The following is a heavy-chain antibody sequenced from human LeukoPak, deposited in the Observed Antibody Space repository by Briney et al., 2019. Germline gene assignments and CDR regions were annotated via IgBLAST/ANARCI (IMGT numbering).Heavy chain of an antibody. CDR1: GYTFTGYY. Sequence: DSVKVSCKASGYTFTGYYMHWVRQAPGQGLEWMGWINPNSGGTNYAQKFQGRVTMTRDTSISTAYMELSRLRSDDTAVYYCARGGSVSHGYYYDSSGYYYFDYWGQGTLVTVSS. V-gene: IGHV1-2*02. CDR2: INPNSGGT. D-gene: IGHD3-22*01. CDR3: ARGGSVSHGYYYDSSGYYYFDY. J-gene: IGHJ4*02.